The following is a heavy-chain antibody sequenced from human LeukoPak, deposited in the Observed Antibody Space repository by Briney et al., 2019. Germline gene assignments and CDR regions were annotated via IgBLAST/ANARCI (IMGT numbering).Heavy chain of an antibody. V-gene: IGHV4-39*01. J-gene: IGHJ5*02. CDR1: GGSISSSSYY. CDR2: IYYSGST. D-gene: IGHD3-10*01. CDR3: ARPDGSGFGELLLGGVKFDP. Sequence: PSETLSLTCTVSGGSISSSSYYWGWIRQPPGKGLKWIGSIYYSGSTYYNPSLKSRVTISVDTSKNQFSLKLSSVTAADTAVYYCARPDGSGFGELLLGGVKFDPWGQGTLVTVSS.